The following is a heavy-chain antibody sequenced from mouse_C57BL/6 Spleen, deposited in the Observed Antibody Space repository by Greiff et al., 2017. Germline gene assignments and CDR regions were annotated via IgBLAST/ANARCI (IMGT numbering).Heavy chain of an antibody. CDR2: ISYDGSN. J-gene: IGHJ2*01. CDR3: AKLYYYGHDY. CDR1: GYSITSGYY. Sequence: ESGPGLVKPSQSLSLTCSVTGYSITSGYYWNWIRQFPGNKLEWMGYISYDGSNNYNPYLKNRISITRDTSNNQFFLKLNSVTTEDTATYYCAKLYYYGHDYWGQGTTLTVSS. D-gene: IGHD1-1*01. V-gene: IGHV3-6*01.